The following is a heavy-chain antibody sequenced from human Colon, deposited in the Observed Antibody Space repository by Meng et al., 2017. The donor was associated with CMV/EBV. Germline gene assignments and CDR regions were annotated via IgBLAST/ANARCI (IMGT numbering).Heavy chain of an antibody. D-gene: IGHD3-22*01. J-gene: IGHJ3*02. Sequence: ASVKVSYKASGYIFTDHDMHWVRQAPGQGLEWMGLIKPDSGATDFARKLQGRVTMTRDTSTGTVSMELSSLTYDDTAVYYCARPDDYYDTSGYYYNHAFDIWGQGTMVTVSS. V-gene: IGHV1-2*02. CDR3: ARPDDYYDTSGYYYNHAFDI. CDR1: GYIFTDHD. CDR2: IKPDSGAT.